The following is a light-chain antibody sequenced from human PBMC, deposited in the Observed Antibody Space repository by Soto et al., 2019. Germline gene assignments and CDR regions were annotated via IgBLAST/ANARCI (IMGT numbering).Light chain of an antibody. CDR3: QQYNSYPWT. J-gene: IGKJ1*01. V-gene: IGKV1-5*03. Sequence: SVGDRVTITCRASQSISSWLAWYQQKPGKAPKLLIXKASSLESGVPSRFSGSGSGTEFTLTISSLQPDDFATYYCQQYNSYPWTFGQGTKVEIK. CDR1: QSISSW. CDR2: KAS.